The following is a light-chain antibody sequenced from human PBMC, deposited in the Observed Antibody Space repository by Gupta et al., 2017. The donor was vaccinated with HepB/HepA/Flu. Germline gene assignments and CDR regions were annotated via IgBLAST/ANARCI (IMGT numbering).Light chain of an antibody. V-gene: IGKV3-20*01. CDR1: QSVSSSY. CDR2: GAS. Sequence: TVLTQSPGTLSLSQGERATLSCRASQSVSSSYLAWYQQKPGQAPRLLIYGASSRATGIPDRFSGSGSGTDFTLTIIRLEPEDFAVYFCQQYGSSPLTFGGGTKVEIK. CDR3: QQYGSSPLT. J-gene: IGKJ4*01.